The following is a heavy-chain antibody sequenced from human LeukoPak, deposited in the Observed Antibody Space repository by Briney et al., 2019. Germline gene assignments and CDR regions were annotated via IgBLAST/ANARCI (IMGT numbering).Heavy chain of an antibody. J-gene: IGHJ6*04. V-gene: IGHV3-23*01. CDR3: ARAHYASSNIKVPFDV. Sequence: GGSLRLSCAASGFTFSSYAMSWVRQAPGKGLERVSAISGSGGSTYYADSVKGRFTISRDNSKNTLYLQMNSLRAEDTAVYYCARAHYASSNIKVPFDVWGKGTTVTVSS. CDR1: GFTFSSYA. D-gene: IGHD3-22*01. CDR2: ISGSGGST.